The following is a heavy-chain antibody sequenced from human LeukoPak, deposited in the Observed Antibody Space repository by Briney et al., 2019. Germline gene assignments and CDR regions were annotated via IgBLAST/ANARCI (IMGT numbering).Heavy chain of an antibody. CDR1: GFTFSNYA. CDR3: AKDGSPPGYSSD. CDR2: ISRRGDTT. Sequence: GGSLRLSCGASGFTFSNYAMNWVRQVPGKGLEWLSGISRRGDTTYYADSVKGRFTISRDNSKNTLYLQMNSLRAEDTAVYYCAKDGSPPGYSSDWGQGTLVTVSS. J-gene: IGHJ4*02. V-gene: IGHV3-23*01. D-gene: IGHD6-19*01.